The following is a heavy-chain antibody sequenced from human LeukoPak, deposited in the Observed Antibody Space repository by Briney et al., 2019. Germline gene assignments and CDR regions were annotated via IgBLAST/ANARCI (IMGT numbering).Heavy chain of an antibody. CDR2: ISGSGGST. D-gene: IGHD3-10*01. Sequence: GGSLRLSCATSGFSFNNFLMTWVRQAPGKGLEWVSAISGSGGSTYYADSVKGRFTISRDNSKNTLYLQMNSLRAEDTAVYYCAKGLIRGVIKTSDAFDIWGQGTMVTVSS. J-gene: IGHJ3*02. CDR1: GFSFNNFL. V-gene: IGHV3-23*01. CDR3: AKGLIRGVIKTSDAFDI.